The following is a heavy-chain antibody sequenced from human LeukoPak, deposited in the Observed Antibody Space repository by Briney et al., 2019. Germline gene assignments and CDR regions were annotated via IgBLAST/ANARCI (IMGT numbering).Heavy chain of an antibody. CDR1: GGSFSTCA. CDR2: IIPIFGAP. Sequence: ASVKVCFNASGGSFSTCAISWVRQAPGQGLEWMGGIIPIFGAPNHAQKFQGRVTITADESTSTAYMELSSLRSEETAVYFCARDVWYYHGSGTDDGHDAFEILGQGTMVTVSS. CDR3: ARDVWYYHGSGTDDGHDAFEI. V-gene: IGHV1-69*01. J-gene: IGHJ3*02. D-gene: IGHD3-10*01.